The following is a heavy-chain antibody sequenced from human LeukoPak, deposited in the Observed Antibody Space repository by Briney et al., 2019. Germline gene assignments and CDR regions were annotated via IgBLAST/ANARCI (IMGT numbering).Heavy chain of an antibody. CDR2: INHSGST. J-gene: IGHJ3*02. D-gene: IGHD2-21*01. CDR3: ARVGNLRWAAFDI. CDR1: GGSFSGYY. V-gene: IGHV4-34*01. Sequence: PSETLSLTCAVYGGSFSGYYWSWIRQPPGKGLEWIGEINHSGSTNYNPSLKSRVTISVDTSKNQFSLKLSSVTAADTAVYYCARVGNLRWAAFDIWGQGTMVTVSS.